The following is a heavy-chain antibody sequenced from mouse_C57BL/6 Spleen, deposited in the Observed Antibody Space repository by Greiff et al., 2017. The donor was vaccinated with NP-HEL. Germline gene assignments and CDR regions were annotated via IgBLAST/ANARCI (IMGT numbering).Heavy chain of an antibody. CDR3: ARPGSGMDY. D-gene: IGHD1-1*01. CDR1: GYTFTSYW. Sequence: VQLQQSGAELVMPGASVKLSCKASGYTFTSYWMHWVKQRPGQGLEWIGEIDPSDSYTNYNQKFKGKSTLTVDKSSSTAYMQLSSLTSEDSAVYYCARPGSGMDYWGQGTSVTVSS. J-gene: IGHJ4*01. CDR2: IDPSDSYT. V-gene: IGHV1-69*01.